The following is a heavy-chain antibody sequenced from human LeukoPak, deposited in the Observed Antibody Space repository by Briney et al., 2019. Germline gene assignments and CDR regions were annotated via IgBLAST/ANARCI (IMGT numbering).Heavy chain of an antibody. CDR1: GGSISSSSYY. CDR3: ARRVPSGSGSYDFDY. CDR2: IYYSGST. V-gene: IGHV4-39*01. Sequence: PSETLSLTCTVSGGSISSSSYYWGWIRQPPGKGLEWIGSIYYSGSTYYNPSLKSRVTISVDTSKNQFSLKVSSVTAADTAVYYCARRVPSGSGSYDFDYWGQGTLVTVSS. D-gene: IGHD3-10*01. J-gene: IGHJ4*02.